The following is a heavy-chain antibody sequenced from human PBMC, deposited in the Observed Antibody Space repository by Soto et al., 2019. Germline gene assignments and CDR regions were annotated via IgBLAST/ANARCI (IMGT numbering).Heavy chain of an antibody. D-gene: IGHD3-16*01. CDR1: GFTFSSYA. V-gene: IGHV3-23*01. CDR3: AKSDSYGYIWGVDY. CDR2: ISGSGGST. Sequence: EVQLLESGGGLVQPGGSLRLSCAASGFTFSSYAMSWVRQAPGKGLEWVSAISGSGGSTYYEDSVKGRFTISRDNSKNPLYLQMNSLRAEDTAVYYCAKSDSYGYIWGVDYWGQGTLVTVSS. J-gene: IGHJ4*02.